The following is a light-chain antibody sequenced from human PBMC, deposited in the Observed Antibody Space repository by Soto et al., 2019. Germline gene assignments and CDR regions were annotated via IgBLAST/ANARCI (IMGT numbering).Light chain of an antibody. CDR3: XXSYSTPIT. V-gene: IGKV4-1*01. CDR2: WAS. Sequence: DIVMTQSPDSLAVSLGERATINCKSSQSVLFSSNNKNYLAWYQQKPGQPPKLLIYWASTRESGVPNRFSGXGSGTXXXXXXXXLQAXDVAXXXXXXSYSTPITFGQGTRLEIK. J-gene: IGKJ5*01. CDR1: QSVLFSSNNKNY.